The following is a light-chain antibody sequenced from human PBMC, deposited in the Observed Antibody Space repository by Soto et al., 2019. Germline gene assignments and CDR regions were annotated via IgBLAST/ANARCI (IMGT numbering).Light chain of an antibody. CDR2: GAS. CDR1: QSVTSSY. Sequence: EIVLTQSPGTLSLSPWERATLSCRASQSVTSSYLAWYQLKPGQAPRLLIYGASSRATGIPDRFSGSGSGTDFTLTISRLEPEDFAVYYCQQYGSSRAITFGQGTRLEIK. J-gene: IGKJ5*01. V-gene: IGKV3-20*01. CDR3: QQYGSSRAIT.